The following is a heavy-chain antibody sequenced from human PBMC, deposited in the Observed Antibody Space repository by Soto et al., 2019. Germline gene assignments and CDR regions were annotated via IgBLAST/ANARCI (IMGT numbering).Heavy chain of an antibody. J-gene: IGHJ6*02. CDR2: IIPIFGTA. D-gene: IGHD4-17*01. V-gene: IGHV1-69*01. CDR3: AGAGTVTTSPYYWYYGMDV. CDR1: GGTFSSYA. Sequence: QVQLVQSGAEVKKPGSSVKVSCKASGGTFSSYAISWVRQAPGQGLEWMGGIIPIFGTANYAQKFQGRVTITADESTSTAYMELSSLRSEDTAVYYCAGAGTVTTSPYYWYYGMDVWGQGTTVTVSS.